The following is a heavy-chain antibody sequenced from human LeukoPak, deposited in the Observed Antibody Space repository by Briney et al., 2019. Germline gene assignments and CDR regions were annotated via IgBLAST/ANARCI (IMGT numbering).Heavy chain of an antibody. CDR2: INPNSGGT. CDR3: AGGIGRYSSSFFDY. V-gene: IGHV1-2*02. J-gene: IGHJ4*02. D-gene: IGHD1-26*01. Sequence: VASVKVSCKTSGCTFTDCYIHWVRQAPGQGLEWMGWINPNSGGTNYAQKFQGRVTMTGDTSISTAYMELSRLRSGDTAVYYCAGGIGRYSSSFFDYWGQGTLVTVSS. CDR1: GCTFTDCY.